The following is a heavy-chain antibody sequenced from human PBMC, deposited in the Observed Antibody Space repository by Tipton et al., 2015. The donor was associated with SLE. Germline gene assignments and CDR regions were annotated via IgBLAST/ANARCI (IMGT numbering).Heavy chain of an antibody. CDR2: IYHSGST. J-gene: IGHJ3*02. Sequence: TLSLTCTVSGGSISSGGYYWSWTRQHPGKGLEWIGYIYHSGSTNYNPSLKSRVTISVDTSKNQFSLKLSSVTAADTAVYYCAVRDFWSPKGAFDIWGQGTMVTVSS. V-gene: IGHV4-31*03. CDR1: GGSISSGGYY. D-gene: IGHD3-3*01. CDR3: AVRDFWSPKGAFDI.